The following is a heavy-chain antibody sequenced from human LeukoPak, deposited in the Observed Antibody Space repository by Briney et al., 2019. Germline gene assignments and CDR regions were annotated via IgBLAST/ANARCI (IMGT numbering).Heavy chain of an antibody. CDR2: IRSKSNSYAT. CDR1: GFTFSGSA. Sequence: GGSLRLSCAASGFTFSGSAMRWVRQASAKGLEWVGRIRSKSNSYATAYAASVKGRFTISRDDSKNTAYLQMNSLKTEDMVLQSCAGIRYFDWSHYGMDVWGKGTTVTVSS. CDR3: AGIRYFDWSHYGMDV. J-gene: IGHJ6*04. V-gene: IGHV3-73*01. D-gene: IGHD3-9*01.